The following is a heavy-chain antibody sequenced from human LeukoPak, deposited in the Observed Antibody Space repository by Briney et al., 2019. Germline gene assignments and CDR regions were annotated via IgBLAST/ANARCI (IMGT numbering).Heavy chain of an antibody. J-gene: IGHJ6*02. CDR1: GYTFTGYY. CDR2: INPNSGGT. D-gene: IGHD5-12*01. Sequence: EASVKVSCKASGYTFTGYYMHWVRQAPGQGLEWMGWINPNSGGTNYAQKFQGRVTMTRDTSISTAYMELSRLRSGDTAVYYCAGVATVLYYYGMDVWGQGTTVTVSS. CDR3: AGVATVLYYYGMDV. V-gene: IGHV1-2*02.